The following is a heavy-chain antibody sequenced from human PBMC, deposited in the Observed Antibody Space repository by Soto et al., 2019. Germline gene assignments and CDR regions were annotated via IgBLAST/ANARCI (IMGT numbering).Heavy chain of an antibody. D-gene: IGHD2-15*01. J-gene: IGHJ4*02. CDR2: IYHSGST. V-gene: IGHV4-30-2*01. CDR1: GGSISSGGYS. CDR3: ARGAGYCSGGSCYSPLFDY. Sequence: QLQLQESGSGLVKPSQTLSLTCAVSGGSISSGGYSWSWIRQPPGKGLEWIGYIYHSGSTYYNPSLQSRVTISVDRSKNQFSLKLSSVTAADTAVYYCARGAGYCSGGSCYSPLFDYWGQGTLVTVSS.